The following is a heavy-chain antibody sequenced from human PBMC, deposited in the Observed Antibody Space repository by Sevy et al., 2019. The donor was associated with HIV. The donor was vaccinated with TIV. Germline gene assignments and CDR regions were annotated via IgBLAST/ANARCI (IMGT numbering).Heavy chain of an antibody. D-gene: IGHD3-22*01. CDR1: GFTFSDPW. Sequence: GGSLRLSCVASGFTFSDPWMSWVRQPPGKGLEWIGRIKSKSDGGTTDYAAPVKGRFTISRDDSKNTLYLQMNSLKTDDTAVYYSATCQSLSFAMMVVAEGGMDVWGQGTTVTVSS. V-gene: IGHV3-15*01. J-gene: IGHJ6*02. CDR3: ATCQSLSFAMMVVAEGGMDV. CDR2: IKSKSDGGTT.